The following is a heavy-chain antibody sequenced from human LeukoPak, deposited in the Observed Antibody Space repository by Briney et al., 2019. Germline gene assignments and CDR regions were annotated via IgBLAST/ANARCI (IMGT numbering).Heavy chain of an antibody. D-gene: IGHD4-17*01. J-gene: IGHJ3*02. V-gene: IGHV3-23*01. CDR2: ISGSGSST. Sequence: GGSLRLSCAASGFTFSSNTMSWVRQAPGRGLEWVSVISGSGSSTYYAESVKGRFTISRDNAKNSLYLQMNSLRAEDTAVYYCARDLVVGYGDYPGAFDIWGQGTMVTVSS. CDR1: GFTFSSNT. CDR3: ARDLVVGYGDYPGAFDI.